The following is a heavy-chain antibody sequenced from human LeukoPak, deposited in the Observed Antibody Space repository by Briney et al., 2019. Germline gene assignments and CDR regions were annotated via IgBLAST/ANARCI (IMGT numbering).Heavy chain of an antibody. D-gene: IGHD3-3*01. CDR1: GFTFSSFA. CDR2: ISGSGGST. Sequence: GGSLRLSCAASGFTFSSFAMSWVRQAPGKGLEWVSAISGSGGSTYYADSVKGRFSISRDNSKNTLYLQMNSLRAEDTAVYYCAKDLRFLEWLSDNTYDYWGQGTLVTVSS. V-gene: IGHV3-23*01. J-gene: IGHJ4*02. CDR3: AKDLRFLEWLSDNTYDY.